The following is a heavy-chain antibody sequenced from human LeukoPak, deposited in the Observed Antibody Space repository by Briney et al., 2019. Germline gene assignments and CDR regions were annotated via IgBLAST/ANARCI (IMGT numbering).Heavy chain of an antibody. D-gene: IGHD2-21*02. CDR2: IYSGGST. CDR3: ARHEGGDRVVVTVVDI. Sequence: GGSLRLSCAASGFTFSSNYMSWVRQAPGKGLEWVSVIYSGGSTYYADSVKGGFTISRDNSKNTLYLQMNSLRAEDTAVYYCARHEGGDRVVVTVVDIWGQGTMVTVSS. CDR1: GFTFSSNY. V-gene: IGHV3-66*04. J-gene: IGHJ3*02.